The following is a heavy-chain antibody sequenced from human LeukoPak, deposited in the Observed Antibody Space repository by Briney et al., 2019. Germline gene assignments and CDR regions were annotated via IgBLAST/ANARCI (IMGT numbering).Heavy chain of an antibody. Sequence: GGSLRRSCAASGFTFSIYAMSWVRQAPGKGLEWVSTLSGIGDSTYYADSVKGRFIISRDNSKNTLFLQMNSLRAEDTAIYYCAKKVGLVSAPLYYFDVWGQGTLVTVSS. D-gene: IGHD5/OR15-5a*01. CDR2: LSGIGDST. V-gene: IGHV3-23*01. CDR3: AKKVGLVSAPLYYFDV. J-gene: IGHJ4*02. CDR1: GFTFSIYA.